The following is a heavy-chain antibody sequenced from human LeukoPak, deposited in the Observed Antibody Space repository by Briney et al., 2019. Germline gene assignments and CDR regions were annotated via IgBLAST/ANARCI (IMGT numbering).Heavy chain of an antibody. CDR3: ARGRGYRLLWFGKDAFDI. J-gene: IGHJ3*02. Sequence: ASVKVSCKASGYTFTSYYMHWVRQAPGQGLEWMGIINPSGGSTSYAQKFQGRVTMTRDMSTSTVYMELSSLRSEDTAVYYCARGRGYRLLWFGKDAFDIWGQGTMVTVSS. D-gene: IGHD3-10*01. V-gene: IGHV1-46*01. CDR1: GYTFTSYY. CDR2: INPSGGST.